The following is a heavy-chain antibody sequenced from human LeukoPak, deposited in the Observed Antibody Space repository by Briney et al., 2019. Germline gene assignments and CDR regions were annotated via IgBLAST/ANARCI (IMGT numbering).Heavy chain of an antibody. D-gene: IGHD2-2*01. Sequence: SSETLSLTCSVSGGSISRSRCYWGWSRQPPGKGLEWIGTIYNNGDAYYNPSLKSRLTISVDTSKNQFSLKLSSVTAADTAVYYCARGNPYCSSTSCFTRGYNWFDPWGQGTLVTVSS. V-gene: IGHV4-39*01. J-gene: IGHJ5*02. CDR1: GGSISRSRCY. CDR3: ARGNPYCSSTSCFTRGYNWFDP. CDR2: IYNNGDA.